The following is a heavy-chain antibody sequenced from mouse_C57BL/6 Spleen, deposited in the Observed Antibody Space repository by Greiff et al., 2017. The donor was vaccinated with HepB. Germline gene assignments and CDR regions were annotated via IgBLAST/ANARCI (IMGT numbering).Heavy chain of an antibody. Sequence: QVQLQQPGAELVKPGASVKLSCKASGYTFTSYWMQWVKQRPGQGLEWSGEIDPSDSYTNYNQKFKGKATLTVDTSSSTAYMQLSSLTSEDSAVYYCARGSSYGYFDVWGTGTTVTVSS. CDR2: IDPSDSYT. J-gene: IGHJ1*03. CDR1: GYTFTSYW. D-gene: IGHD1-1*01. CDR3: ARGSSYGYFDV. V-gene: IGHV1-50*01.